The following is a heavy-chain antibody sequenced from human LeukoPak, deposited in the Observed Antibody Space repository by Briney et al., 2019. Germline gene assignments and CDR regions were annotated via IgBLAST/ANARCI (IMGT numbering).Heavy chain of an antibody. CDR1: GGSISSSSYY. CDR2: IYYSGST. J-gene: IGHJ6*04. CDR3: ARDGSGFMDV. Sequence: PSETLSLTCTVSGGSISSSSYYWGWIRQPPGKGLEWIGSIYYSGSTYYNPSLKSRVTISVDTSKNQFSLKLSSVTAADTAVYCCARDGSGFMDVWGKGTTVTVSS. D-gene: IGHD3-3*01. V-gene: IGHV4-39*07.